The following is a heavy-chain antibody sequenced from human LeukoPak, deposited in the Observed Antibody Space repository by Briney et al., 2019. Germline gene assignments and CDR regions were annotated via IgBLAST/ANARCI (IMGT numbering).Heavy chain of an antibody. CDR2: IYGGGST. D-gene: IGHD4-23*01. CDR3: ARRGDGGRSFDY. Sequence: GGSLRLSCAASGFTVSSSYMNWVRQAPGKGLEWVSLIYGGGSTYYADSVKGRLTISRDNSKNTLYLQMNSLRAEDTAVYYCARRGDGGRSFDYWGQGTLVTVSS. J-gene: IGHJ4*02. CDR1: GFTVSSSY. V-gene: IGHV3-53*01.